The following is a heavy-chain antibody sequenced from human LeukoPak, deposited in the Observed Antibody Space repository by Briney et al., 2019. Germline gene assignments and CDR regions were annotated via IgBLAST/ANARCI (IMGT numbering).Heavy chain of an antibody. J-gene: IGHJ4*02. CDR1: GITFSTYW. D-gene: IGHD3-22*01. V-gene: IGHV3-21*01. CDR3: ARDQGYYYDSSGLIGY. CDR2: ISSSSSYI. Sequence: GGSLRLSCEVSGITFSTYWMTWVRQAPGKGLEWVSSISSSSSYIYYADSVKGRFTISRDNAKNSLYLQMNSLRAEDTAVYYCARDQGYYYDSSGLIGYWGQGTLVTVSS.